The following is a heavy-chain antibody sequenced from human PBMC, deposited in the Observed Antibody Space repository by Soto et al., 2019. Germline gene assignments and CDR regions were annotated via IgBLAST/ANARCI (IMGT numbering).Heavy chain of an antibody. V-gene: IGHV1-69*06. D-gene: IGHD1-26*01. CDR1: GGTFSSYA. CDR2: IIPIFGTT. J-gene: IGHJ6*04. CDR3: ARGTRSGSYYYYGLDV. Sequence: GASVKVSCKASGGTFSSYAISWVRQAPGQGLEWMGGIIPIFGTTNYARRFQGRVTITADKSTSTAYMELRSLRSEDTAVYYCARGTRSGSYYYYGLDVWGKGTTVTVSS.